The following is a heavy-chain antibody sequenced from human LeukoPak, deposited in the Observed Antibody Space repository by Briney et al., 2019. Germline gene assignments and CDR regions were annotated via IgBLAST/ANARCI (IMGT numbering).Heavy chain of an antibody. Sequence: ASVKVSCKVSGYTLTELSMHWVRQAPGKGLEWMGGFDPEDGETIYAQKFQGRVTMTEDTSTDTAYMELSSLRSDDTAVYYCARDYYDSSGYYDVDYWGQGTLVTVSS. CDR2: FDPEDGET. D-gene: IGHD3-22*01. CDR1: GYTLTELS. CDR3: ARDYYDSSGYYDVDY. J-gene: IGHJ4*02. V-gene: IGHV1-24*01.